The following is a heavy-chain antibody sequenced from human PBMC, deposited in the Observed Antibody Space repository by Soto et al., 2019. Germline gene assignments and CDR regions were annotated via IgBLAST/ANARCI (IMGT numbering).Heavy chain of an antibody. CDR1: GFTFSSYG. Sequence: QVQLVESGGGVVQPERSLTLSCAASGFTFSSYGMHWVRQAPGKGLEWVAVIWHDGMNKYYADSVRGRFTISRDNSKNTLYLQMNSLRAEDTAVYYCARDRGSDDPIDYWSQGTMVTVSS. D-gene: IGHD3-10*01. CDR2: IWHDGMNK. V-gene: IGHV3-33*01. J-gene: IGHJ4*02. CDR3: ARDRGSDDPIDY.